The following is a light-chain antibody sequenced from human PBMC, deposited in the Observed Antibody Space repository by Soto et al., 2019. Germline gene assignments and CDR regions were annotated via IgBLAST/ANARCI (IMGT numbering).Light chain of an antibody. CDR2: GAS. J-gene: IGKJ3*01. V-gene: IGKV3-20*01. CDR1: QSFTSTS. CDR3: QQYNSYL. Sequence: EIVLTQSPGTLSLSPGERATLSCRASQSFTSTSLAWYQQKPGQAPRLLISGASRRAAGIPDRFSGSGSGTDFTLTISGLEPDDFATYYCQQYNSYLFGPGTKLDIK.